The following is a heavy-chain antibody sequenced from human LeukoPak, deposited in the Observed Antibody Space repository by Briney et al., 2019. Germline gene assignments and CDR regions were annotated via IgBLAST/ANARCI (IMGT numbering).Heavy chain of an antibody. CDR1: GYTLTELS. J-gene: IGHJ4*02. CDR2: FDPEDGET. Sequence: ASVTVSCKVSGYTLTELSMHWVRQAPGQGLEWMGGFDPEDGETIYAQQFQGRVTMTEDTSTDTVYMELSSRRSEDKAVFYRATLEYSYVISWGQGTLVTVSS. V-gene: IGHV1-24*01. D-gene: IGHD5-18*01. CDR3: ATLEYSYVIS.